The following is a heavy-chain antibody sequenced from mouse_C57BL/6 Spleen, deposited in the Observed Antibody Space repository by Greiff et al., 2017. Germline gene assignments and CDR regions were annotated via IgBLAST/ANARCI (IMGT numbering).Heavy chain of an antibody. CDR2: ISSGGDYI. CDR3: TRAVGYYYYGSSPYFDY. J-gene: IGHJ2*01. V-gene: IGHV5-9-1*02. Sequence: EVKLEESGEGLVKPGGSLKLSCAASGFTFSSNAMSWVRQTPEKRLEWVAYISSGGDYIYYADTVKGRFTISRDNARNTLYLQMSSLKSEDTAMYYCTRAVGYYYYGSSPYFDYWGQGTTLTVSS. D-gene: IGHD1-1*01. CDR1: GFTFSSNA.